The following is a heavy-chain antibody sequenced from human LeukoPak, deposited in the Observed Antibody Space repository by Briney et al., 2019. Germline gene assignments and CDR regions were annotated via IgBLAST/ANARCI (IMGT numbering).Heavy chain of an antibody. CDR2: IYVDGRTT. Sequence: PGGSLRLSCVASGFTFSNYWMHWVRNPPGKGRVWVSRIYVDGRTTNYADSVKGRFTISRDNAKNTVYLEMNSLSVEDTATYYCIRDFRSADLWGQGTLVTVTS. CDR1: GFTFSNYW. V-gene: IGHV3-74*01. J-gene: IGHJ5*02. CDR3: IRDFRSADL.